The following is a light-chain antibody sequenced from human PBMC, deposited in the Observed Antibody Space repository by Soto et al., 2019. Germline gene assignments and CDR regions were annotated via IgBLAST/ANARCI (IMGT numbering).Light chain of an antibody. CDR2: DVR. Sequence: QSALTQPASVSGSPGQSITISCTGTSSDVGAYNYVSWYQQHPGKAPKLMICDVRNRPSGVSNRFSGSKSGNTASLTISGLQAEDEADYYRSSYTSSSSVVFGGGTKVTVL. CDR1: SSDVGAYNY. CDR3: SSYTSSSSVV. V-gene: IGLV2-14*03. J-gene: IGLJ2*01.